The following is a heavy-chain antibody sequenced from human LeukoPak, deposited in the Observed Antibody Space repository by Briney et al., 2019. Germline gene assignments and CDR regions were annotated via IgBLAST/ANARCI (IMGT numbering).Heavy chain of an antibody. J-gene: IGHJ3*01. CDR1: GFTFSSYA. CDR3: AKDQKTLDAFDL. CDR2: ISGGGDGA. V-gene: IGHV3-23*01. Sequence: GGSLRLSCAASGFTFSSYAMGWVRQAPGKGLEWVSSISGGGDGAFFADSVKGRFTISRDNSKNTLYLQMNSLRAEDTAVYYCAKDQKTLDAFDLWGQGTMVTVSS.